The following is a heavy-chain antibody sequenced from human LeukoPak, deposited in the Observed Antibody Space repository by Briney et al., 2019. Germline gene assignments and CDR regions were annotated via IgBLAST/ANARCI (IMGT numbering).Heavy chain of an antibody. CDR1: GYTFTGYY. CDR2: INPNSGGT. CDR3: ARDGSSSWYRLGYYYYSMDV. V-gene: IGHV1-2*02. D-gene: IGHD6-13*01. Sequence: ASVKVSCKASGYTFTGYYMHWMRQAPGQGLEWMGWINPNSGGTNYAQKFQGRVTMTRDTSISTAYMELSRLRSDDTAVYYCARDGSSSWYRLGYYYYSMDVWGKGTTVTVSS. J-gene: IGHJ6*03.